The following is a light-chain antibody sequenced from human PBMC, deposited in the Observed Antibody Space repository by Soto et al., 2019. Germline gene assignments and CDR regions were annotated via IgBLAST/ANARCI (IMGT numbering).Light chain of an antibody. V-gene: IGLV2-14*01. CDR3: SSYTSSSPVA. CDR2: EVS. Sequence: QSALTQPASVSGSPGQSITISCTGTSSDVGSYNYVSWYQQHPGKVPKLMIYEVSNRPSGVSNRFSGSKSGNTASLTISGLQAEDEADYYCSSYTSSSPVAFGGGTKLTVL. CDR1: SSDVGSYNY. J-gene: IGLJ2*01.